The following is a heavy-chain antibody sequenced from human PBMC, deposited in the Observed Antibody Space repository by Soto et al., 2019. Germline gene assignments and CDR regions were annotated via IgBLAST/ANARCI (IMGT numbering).Heavy chain of an antibody. CDR3: ARDYSSYGPFDY. J-gene: IGHJ4*02. CDR1: GFTFTNYA. Sequence: GGSLRLSCATSGFTFTNYAMSWVRQAPGKGLEWVSFIRCSSSDIYYADSVKGRFTISRDNSKNSLYLQMNSLRAEDTAVYYCARDYSSYGPFDYWGQGTLVTVSS. D-gene: IGHD5-18*01. V-gene: IGHV3-21*05. CDR2: IRCSSSDI.